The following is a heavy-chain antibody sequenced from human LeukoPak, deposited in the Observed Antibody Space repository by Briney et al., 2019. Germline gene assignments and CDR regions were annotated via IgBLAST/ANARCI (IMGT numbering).Heavy chain of an antibody. V-gene: IGHV3-23*01. CDR1: GFTFSSYA. Sequence: PGGSLRLSCAASGFTFSSYAMSWVRRAPGKGLEWVSAISGSGGDTYYADSVKGRFTISRDNSKNTLYLRMNSLRVEDAAVYYCAKDLGGEGGSGFPGYWGQGTLVTVSS. D-gene: IGHD3-10*01. J-gene: IGHJ4*02. CDR2: ISGSGGDT. CDR3: AKDLGGEGGSGFPGY.